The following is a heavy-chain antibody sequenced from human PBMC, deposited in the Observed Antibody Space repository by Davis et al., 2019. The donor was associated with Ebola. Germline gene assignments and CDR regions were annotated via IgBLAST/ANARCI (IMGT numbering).Heavy chain of an antibody. CDR2: ISSGSHTT. CDR3: ARGVGGC. V-gene: IGHV3-48*02. J-gene: IGHJ4*02. CDR1: GFSFSSYS. D-gene: IGHD4-23*01. Sequence: GESLKISCAASGFSFSSYSMNWVRQAPGKGLEWVSYISSGSHTTYYADSVKGRFTISRDNAKNSLYLQMNSLRDDDTAVYYCARGVGGCWGQGTLVTVSS.